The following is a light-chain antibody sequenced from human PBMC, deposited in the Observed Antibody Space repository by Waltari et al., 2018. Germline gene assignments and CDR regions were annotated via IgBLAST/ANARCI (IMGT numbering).Light chain of an antibody. J-gene: IGKJ3*01. Sequence: AIRMTQSPSSLSASTGDRVTITCRASQGISSYLAWYQQKPGKAPKLLIYAASTLQRGVPSRFSGSGSGTDFTLPISCLQSEDFATYYCQQYYSYPLFGPGTKVDIK. CDR2: AAS. CDR3: QQYYSYPL. CDR1: QGISSY. V-gene: IGKV1-8*01.